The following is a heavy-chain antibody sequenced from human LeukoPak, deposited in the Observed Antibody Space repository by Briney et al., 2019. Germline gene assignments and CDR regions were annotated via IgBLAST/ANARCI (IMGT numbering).Heavy chain of an antibody. CDR3: ATDPHYYGSGSSDY. V-gene: IGHV1-24*01. D-gene: IGHD3-10*01. Sequence: ASVKFSCKVSGYTLTELSMHWVRQAPGKGLEWMGGFDPEDGETIYAQKFQGRVTMTEDTSTDTAYMELSSLRSEDTAVYYCATDPHYYGSGSSDYWGQGTLVTVSS. J-gene: IGHJ4*02. CDR1: GYTLTELS. CDR2: FDPEDGET.